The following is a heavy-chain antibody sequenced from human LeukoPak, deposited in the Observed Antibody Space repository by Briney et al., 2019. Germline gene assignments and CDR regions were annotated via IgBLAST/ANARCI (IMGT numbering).Heavy chain of an antibody. CDR2: IKQDGGEK. J-gene: IGHJ4*02. Sequence: GGSLRLSCAASGFTFSTYSMNWVRQAPGKGLEWVANIKQDGGEKYYVDSVKGRFIISRDNAKNSLYLQMNSLRAEDTAVYYCARDKIVGATKFDYWGQGTLVTVSS. CDR3: ARDKIVGATKFDY. D-gene: IGHD1-26*01. V-gene: IGHV3-7*03. CDR1: GFTFSTYS.